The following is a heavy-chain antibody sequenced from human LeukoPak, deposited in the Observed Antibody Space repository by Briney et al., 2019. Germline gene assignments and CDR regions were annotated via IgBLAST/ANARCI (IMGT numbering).Heavy chain of an antibody. CDR1: GFTFSSYA. J-gene: IGHJ4*02. CDR3: ARDYSSGWHFDY. CDR2: ISYDGSNK. D-gene: IGHD6-19*01. V-gene: IGHV3-30*04. Sequence: PGGSLRLSCAASGFTFSSYAMHWVRQAPGKGLEWVAVISYDGSNKYYADSVKGRFTISRDNSKNTLYLQMNSLRAEDTAVYYCARDYSSGWHFDYWGQGTPVTVSS.